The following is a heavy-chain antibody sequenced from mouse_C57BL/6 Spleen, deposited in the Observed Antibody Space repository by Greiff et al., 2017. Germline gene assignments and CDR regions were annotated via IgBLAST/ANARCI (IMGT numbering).Heavy chain of an antibody. D-gene: IGHD2-4*01. CDR1: GYTFTSYW. J-gene: IGHJ3*01. CDR2: IYPSDSET. Sequence: QVQLQQPGAELVRPGSSVKLSCKASGYTFTSYWMDWVKQRPGQGLEWIGNIYPSDSETHYNQKFKDKATLTVDKSSSTAYMQLISLKSEDSAVYYCARFRGNDYDWFAYWGQGTLVTVSA. CDR3: ARFRGNDYDWFAY. V-gene: IGHV1-61*01.